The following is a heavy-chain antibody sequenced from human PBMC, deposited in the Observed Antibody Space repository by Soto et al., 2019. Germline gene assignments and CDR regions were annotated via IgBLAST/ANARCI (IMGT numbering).Heavy chain of an antibody. CDR3: TRVGSSTHYGMDV. D-gene: IGHD2-2*01. J-gene: IGHJ6*02. CDR1: GFTFGDYA. V-gene: IGHV3-49*04. CDR2: IRSKAYGGTT. Sequence: GGSLRLSCTASGFTFGDYAMSWVRQAPGKGLEWVGFIRSKAYGGTTEYTASVKGRFTISRDDSKSIAYLQMNSLKTEDTAVYYCTRVGSSTHYGMDVWGQGTTVTVSS.